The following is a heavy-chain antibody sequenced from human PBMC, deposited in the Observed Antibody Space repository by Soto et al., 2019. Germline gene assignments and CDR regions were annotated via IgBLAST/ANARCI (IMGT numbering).Heavy chain of an antibody. J-gene: IGHJ4*02. V-gene: IGHV4-34*01. Sequence: QVQLQQWGAGLLKPSETLSLTCAVYGGSFSGYHWTWIRQPPXRGXDWIGEITHSGSPNYNPSLKSRVTISVDTSKNQFSLNLRSVTAADTAVYYCARIPGSDYSDPHDYWGQGTLVTVSS. CDR1: GGSFSGYH. CDR3: ARIPGSDYSDPHDY. CDR2: ITHSGSP. D-gene: IGHD4-17*01.